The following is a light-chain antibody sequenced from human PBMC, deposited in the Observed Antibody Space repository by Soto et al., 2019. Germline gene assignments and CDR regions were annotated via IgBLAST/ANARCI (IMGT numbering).Light chain of an antibody. J-gene: IGKJ2*01. V-gene: IGKV1-33*01. CDR2: DAS. CDR1: QDISNY. CDR3: QQYDYLPPYT. Sequence: DIQMTQSPSSLSACVGDRVTITCQASQDISNYLNWYQQKPGKAPKLLIYDASNLETGVPSRFSGSGSGTDFTFTISSLQPEDIATYYCQQYDYLPPYTFGQGTKLEIK.